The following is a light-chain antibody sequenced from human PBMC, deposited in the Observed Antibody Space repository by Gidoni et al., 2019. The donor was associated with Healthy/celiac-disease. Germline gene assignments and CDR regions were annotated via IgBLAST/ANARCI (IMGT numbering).Light chain of an antibody. CDR3: QHYHNWPPWT. J-gene: IGKJ1*01. CDR1: QSVNSN. V-gene: IGKV3-15*01. CDR2: GAS. Sequence: EIVMTQSPAILSVSPGERATLSCRASQSVNSNLAWYQQKPGQAPRLLIYGASTRATGIPARFSGSGSGTEFTLTISSLQSEDFAVYYCQHYHNWPPWTFGQGTKVEIK.